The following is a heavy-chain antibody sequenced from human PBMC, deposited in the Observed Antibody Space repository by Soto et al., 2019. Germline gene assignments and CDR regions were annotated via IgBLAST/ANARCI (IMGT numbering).Heavy chain of an antibody. D-gene: IGHD2-15*01. Sequence: GGSLRLSCAASGFTFSSYGMHWVRQAPGKGLEWVAVIWYDGSNKYYADSVKGRFTISRDNSKNTLYLQMNSLRAEDTAVYYCARGKGTRWYESSDYWGQGTLVTVSS. J-gene: IGHJ4*02. CDR3: ARGKGTRWYESSDY. CDR2: IWYDGSNK. V-gene: IGHV3-33*01. CDR1: GFTFSSYG.